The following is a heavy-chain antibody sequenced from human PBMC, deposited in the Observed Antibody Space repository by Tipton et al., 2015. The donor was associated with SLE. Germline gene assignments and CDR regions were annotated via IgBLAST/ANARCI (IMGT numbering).Heavy chain of an antibody. V-gene: IGHV4-61*08. CDR3: ASGYDILTGRGFDI. Sequence: TLSLTCTVSGGSISSGGYYWSWIRQPPGKGLEWIGYIYYSGSTNYNPSLKSRVSISVDTSKDRFSLKLSSVTAADTAVYYCASGYDILTGRGFDIWGQGTMVTVSS. J-gene: IGHJ3*02. CDR2: IYYSGST. D-gene: IGHD3-9*01. CDR1: GGSISSGGYY.